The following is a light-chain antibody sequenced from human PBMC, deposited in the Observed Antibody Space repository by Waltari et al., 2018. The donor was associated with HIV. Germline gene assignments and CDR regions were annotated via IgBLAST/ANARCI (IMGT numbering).Light chain of an antibody. V-gene: IGKV1-39*01. Sequence: DIQMTQSPSSLCASVGDRVIITCRANQSISGYLNWYRQQPGEAPKLLIYSTSRLFSGVPSRFSGSVSETGFTLTINTLQPEDHAIYYCQQSYTFPRTFGQGTRVEI. CDR2: STS. J-gene: IGKJ1*01. CDR1: QSISGY. CDR3: QQSYTFPRT.